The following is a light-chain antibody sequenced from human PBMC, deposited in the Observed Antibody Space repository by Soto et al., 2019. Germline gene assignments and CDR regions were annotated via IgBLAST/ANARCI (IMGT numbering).Light chain of an antibody. CDR3: CSYAGGYTHAV. CDR1: SSDVGTYNY. J-gene: IGLJ2*01. Sequence: QSALTQPRSVSGPPAQSVSISCSGTSSDVGTYNYVSWYQQHPGKAPKLMIYDVSKRPSGVPDRFSGSKSGNTASLTISGLQAEDEADYYCCSYAGGYTHAVFGGGTQVTVL. V-gene: IGLV2-11*01. CDR2: DVS.